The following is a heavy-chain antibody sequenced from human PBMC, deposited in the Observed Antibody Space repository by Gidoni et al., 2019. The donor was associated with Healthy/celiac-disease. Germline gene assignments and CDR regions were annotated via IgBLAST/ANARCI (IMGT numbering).Heavy chain of an antibody. CDR3: TRTSTGTQITGPDY. CDR1: A. Sequence: AMIWFRQAPGKGLEWVGFIRSKAYGGTTEYAASVKGRFIISRDDSKSVAYLQMNSLKSEDTGMFYCTRTSTGTQITGPDYWGRGTLVTVSS. V-gene: IGHV3-49*03. CDR2: IRSKAYGGTT. J-gene: IGHJ4*02. D-gene: IGHD4-17*01.